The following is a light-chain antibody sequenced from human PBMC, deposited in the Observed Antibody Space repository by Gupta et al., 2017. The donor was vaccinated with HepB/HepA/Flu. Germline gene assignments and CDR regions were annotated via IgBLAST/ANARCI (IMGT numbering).Light chain of an antibody. J-gene: IGLJ1*01. V-gene: IGLV1-40*01. CDR1: SSNIGAGSD. CDR3: QSYDSSLSSYV. Sequence: HSLLPQPPCVSAGPGEPLTLSCTGSSSNIGAGSDVNWYQQLPGTAPKLLIYGNTNRPSGVPDRFSGSKSGTLASLAITGLQAEDEADYYCQSYDSSLSSYVFGTGTKVSVL. CDR2: GNT.